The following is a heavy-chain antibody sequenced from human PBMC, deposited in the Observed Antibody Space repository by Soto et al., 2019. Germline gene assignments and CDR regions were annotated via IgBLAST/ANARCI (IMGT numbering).Heavy chain of an antibody. CDR2: IYYSGST. V-gene: IGHV4-39*07. Sequence: SETLSLTCTVSGGSISSSSNHWGWIRQPPGKGLEWIGNIYYSGSTNYNPSLKSRVTISLDTSKNQFSLKLSSVTAADTAVYYCASGLISITRTYYFDYWGQGTLVTVSS. D-gene: IGHD1-20*01. CDR1: GGSISSSSNH. J-gene: IGHJ4*02. CDR3: ASGLISITRTYYFDY.